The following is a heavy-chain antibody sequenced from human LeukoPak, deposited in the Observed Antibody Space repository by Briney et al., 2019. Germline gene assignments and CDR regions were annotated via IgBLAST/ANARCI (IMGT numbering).Heavy chain of an antibody. V-gene: IGHV3-9*01. J-gene: IGHJ4*02. Sequence: PGGSLRLSCAASGFTFDDYAMHWVRQAPGKGLEWVSGISWNSGSIGYADSVKGRFTISRDNAKNSLYLQMNSLRVEDTAVYYCARDPSGSGWYGYYFDYWGQGTLVSVSS. D-gene: IGHD6-19*01. CDR1: GFTFDDYA. CDR2: ISWNSGSI. CDR3: ARDPSGSGWYGYYFDY.